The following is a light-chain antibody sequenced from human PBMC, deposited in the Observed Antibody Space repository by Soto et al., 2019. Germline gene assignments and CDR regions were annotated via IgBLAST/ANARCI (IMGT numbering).Light chain of an antibody. J-gene: IGLJ2*01. Sequence: QYALTQPASVSGSPGQSITISCTGTSSDVGGYNYVSWYQQHPGKAPKLMIYDVSNRPSGVSNRFSGSKSGNTASLTISGLQAEDEADYYCSSYTSSSTPVVFGGGTKRTVL. CDR1: SSDVGGYNY. CDR2: DVS. V-gene: IGLV2-14*01. CDR3: SSYTSSSTPVV.